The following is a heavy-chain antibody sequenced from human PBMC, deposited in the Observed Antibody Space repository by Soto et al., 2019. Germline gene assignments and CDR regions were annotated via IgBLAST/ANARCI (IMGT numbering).Heavy chain of an antibody. CDR2: INSDGSST. CDR3: ASRTHIYDFWSGYLPWYYYYYMAV. D-gene: IGHD3-3*01. V-gene: IGHV3-74*01. Sequence: GGSLRLSCAASGFTFSSYWMHWVRQAPGKGLVWVSRINSDGSSTSYADSVKGRFTISRDNAKNTLYLQMNSLRAEDTAVYYCASRTHIYDFWSGYLPWYYYYYMAVWGKGTTVTVSS. CDR1: GFTFSSYW. J-gene: IGHJ6*03.